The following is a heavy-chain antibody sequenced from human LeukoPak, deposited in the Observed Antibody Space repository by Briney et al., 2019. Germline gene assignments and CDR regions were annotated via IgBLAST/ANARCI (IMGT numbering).Heavy chain of an antibody. CDR1: GYTFTGYY. D-gene: IGHD2-15*01. CDR2: INPNSGGT. V-gene: IGHV1-2*02. J-gene: IGHJ2*01. Sequence: ASVKVSCKASGYTFTGYYMHWVRQAPGQGLEWMGWINPNSGGTNYAQKFQGRVTMARDTSISTAYMELSRLRSDDTAVYYCARVLGYCSGGSCYSSWYFDLRGRGTLVTVSS. CDR3: ARVLGYCSGGSCYSSWYFDL.